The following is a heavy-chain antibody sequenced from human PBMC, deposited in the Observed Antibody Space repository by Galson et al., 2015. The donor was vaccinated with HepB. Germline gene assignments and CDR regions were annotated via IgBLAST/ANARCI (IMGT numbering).Heavy chain of an antibody. J-gene: IGHJ1*01. D-gene: IGHD3-10*01. CDR3: ASTRGVTLEYFQH. Sequence: SLRLSCAASGFTFSSYSMNWVRQAPGKGLEWVSSISSSSSYIYYADSVKGRFTISRDNAKNSLYLQMNSLRAEDTAVYYCASTRGVTLEYFQHWGQGTLVTASS. CDR1: GFTFSSYS. CDR2: ISSSSSYI. V-gene: IGHV3-21*01.